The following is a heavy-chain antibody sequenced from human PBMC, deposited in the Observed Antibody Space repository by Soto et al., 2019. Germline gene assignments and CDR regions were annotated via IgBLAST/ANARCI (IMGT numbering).Heavy chain of an antibody. V-gene: IGHV2-5*01. Sequence: QITLKESGPTLVKPTQTLTLTCTFSGFSLSTSGVGVGWIRQPPGKALEWLALIYWTDDKRYSPSLKSRLTITKDTSKNQVVLTMTNMDPVDTATYYCAHRRPRNYDFWSGYGIGWFDPWGQGTLVTVSS. CDR1: GFSLSTSGVG. CDR3: AHRRPRNYDFWSGYGIGWFDP. CDR2: IYWTDDK. D-gene: IGHD3-3*01. J-gene: IGHJ5*02.